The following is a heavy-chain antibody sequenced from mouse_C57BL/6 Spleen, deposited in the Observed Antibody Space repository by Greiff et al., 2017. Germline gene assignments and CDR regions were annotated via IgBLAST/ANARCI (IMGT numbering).Heavy chain of an antibody. CDR2: ISDGGSYT. CDR1: GFTFSSYA. CDR3: EREGRWGAMDY. V-gene: IGHV5-4*01. D-gene: IGHD1-1*02. J-gene: IGHJ4*01. Sequence: EVMLVESGGGLVKPGGSLKLSCAASGFTFSSYAMSWVRQTPEKRLEWVATISDGGSYTYYPDNVKGRFTISRDNAKNNLYLQMSHLKSEDTAMYYCEREGRWGAMDYWGQGTSVTVSS.